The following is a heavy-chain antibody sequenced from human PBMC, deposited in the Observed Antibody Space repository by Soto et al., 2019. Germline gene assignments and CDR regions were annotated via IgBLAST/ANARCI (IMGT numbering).Heavy chain of an antibody. V-gene: IGHV1-69*12. J-gene: IGHJ6*02. CDR2: IIPIFGTA. Sequence: QVQLVQSGAEVKKPGSSVKVSCKASGGTFSSYAISWVRQAPGQGLEWMGGIIPIFGTANYAQKFQGRVTITADDSTSTAYMELSSLRSEDTAVYYCAREGGCTNGVCYSYYYYGMDVWGQGTTVTVSS. D-gene: IGHD2-8*01. CDR1: GGTFSSYA. CDR3: AREGGCTNGVCYSYYYYGMDV.